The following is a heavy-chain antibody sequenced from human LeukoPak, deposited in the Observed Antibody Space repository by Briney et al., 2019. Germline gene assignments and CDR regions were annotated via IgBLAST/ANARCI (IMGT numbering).Heavy chain of an antibody. CDR1: GYSFTSYW. J-gene: IGHJ4*02. CDR3: ARLSRGYYFDY. V-gene: IGHV5-51*07. Sequence: GDSLKISCTGSGYSFTSYWICWVQQMAGKVLEWMAIIYPGDSDTRYSPSFQGQVTISADKSISTAYLQWSSLKASDTAMYYCARLSRGYYFDYWGQGTLVTVSS. D-gene: IGHD3-22*01. CDR2: IYPGDSDT.